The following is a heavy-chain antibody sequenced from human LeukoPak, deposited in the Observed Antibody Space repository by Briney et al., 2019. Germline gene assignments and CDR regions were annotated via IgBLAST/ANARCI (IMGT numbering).Heavy chain of an antibody. J-gene: IGHJ3*02. CDR3: AGGEDYYDTGGYFGDAFDI. CDR2: IYYSGST. D-gene: IGHD3-22*01. Sequence: SETLSLTCTVSGGSISSSSYYWGWIRQPPGKGLEWIGSIYYSGSTYYNPSLKSRVTISVDTSKNQFSLKLSSVTAADTAVYYCAGGEDYYDTGGYFGDAFDIWGQGTMVTVSS. V-gene: IGHV4-39*07. CDR1: GGSISSSSYY.